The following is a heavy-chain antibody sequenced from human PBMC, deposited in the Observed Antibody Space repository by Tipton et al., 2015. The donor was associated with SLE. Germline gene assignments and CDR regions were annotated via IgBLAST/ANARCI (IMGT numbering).Heavy chain of an antibody. CDR2: IYYSGST. D-gene: IGHD1-20*01. CDR3: ARRGITGTRGY. CDR1: GGSISSSSYY. V-gene: IGHV4-39*01. J-gene: IGHJ4*02. Sequence: TLSLTCTVSGGSISSSSYYWGWIRQPPGKGLEWIGSIYYSGSTYYNPSLKSRVTTSVDTSKNQFSRKLSSVTAADTAVYYCARRGITGTRGYWGQGTLVTVSS.